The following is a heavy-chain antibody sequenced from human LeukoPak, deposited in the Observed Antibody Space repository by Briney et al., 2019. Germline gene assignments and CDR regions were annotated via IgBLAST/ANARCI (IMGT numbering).Heavy chain of an antibody. CDR3: ARGRSNGWFY. D-gene: IGHD2-8*01. J-gene: IGHJ4*02. Sequence: PGGSLRLSCAVSGFSFSSYEMNWVRQPPGKGLEWIGEINHSGSTNYNPSLKSRVTISVDTSKNQFSLKLSSVTAADTAVYYCARGRSNGWFYWGQGTLVTVSS. CDR2: INHSGST. V-gene: IGHV4-34*01. CDR1: GFSFSSYE.